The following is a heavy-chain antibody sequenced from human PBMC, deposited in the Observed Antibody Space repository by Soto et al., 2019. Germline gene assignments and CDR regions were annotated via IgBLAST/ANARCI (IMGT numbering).Heavy chain of an antibody. D-gene: IGHD3-9*01. V-gene: IGHV3-23*01. CDR1: GFTFSSYA. Sequence: EVQLLESGGGLVQPGGSLRLSCAASGFTFSSYAMSWVRQAPGKGLEWVSAISGSGSSTYYADSVKGRFTISRDNSKNTLYLQMNSLRAEDTAVYYCAKARYFDWLGDDYWGQGTLVTVSS. J-gene: IGHJ4*02. CDR2: ISGSGSST. CDR3: AKARYFDWLGDDY.